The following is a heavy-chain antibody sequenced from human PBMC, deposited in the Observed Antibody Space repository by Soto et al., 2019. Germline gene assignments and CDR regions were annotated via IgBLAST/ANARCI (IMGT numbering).Heavy chain of an antibody. CDR2: INDSGNI. CDR1: GGSFSGYQ. CDR3: ARGLILWFGELSRRGGYYYDMDV. Sequence: QVQLQQWGAGLLKPSETLSLTCAVYGGSFSGYQWTWIRQTPGKGLEWIGEINDSGNINYNPSLKGRVTILLDTPKKEISLRLSSVTAADSAVYYSARGLILWFGELSRRGGYYYDMDVWGKGTTVTVSS. J-gene: IGHJ6*03. D-gene: IGHD3-10*01. V-gene: IGHV4-34*01.